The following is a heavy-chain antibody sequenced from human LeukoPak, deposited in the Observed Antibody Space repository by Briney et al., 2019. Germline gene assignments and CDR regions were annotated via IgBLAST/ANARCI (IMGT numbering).Heavy chain of an antibody. CDR3: ARDQSPFGSSSWFDP. CDR2: ISPSGGST. Sequence: ASVKVSCKASGYTFTSYYMHWVRQAPGQGLEWMGIISPSGGSTSYAQKFQGRVTMTRDTSTSTVYMELSSLRSEDTAVYYCARDQSPFGSSSWFDPWGQGTLVTVSS. V-gene: IGHV1-46*01. CDR1: GYTFTSYY. J-gene: IGHJ5*02. D-gene: IGHD6-13*01.